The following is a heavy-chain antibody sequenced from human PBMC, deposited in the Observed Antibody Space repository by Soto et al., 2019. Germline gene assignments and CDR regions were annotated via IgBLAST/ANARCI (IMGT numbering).Heavy chain of an antibody. CDR2: LSGSGVST. V-gene: IGHV3-23*01. CDR1: GFPFSNYA. Sequence: GSLRLSCVASGFPFSNYAMTWVRQAPGKGLEWVSALSGSGVSTYYADSVMGRFTISRDNSKNTVYLQMNSLRAEDTAVYYCVRDMQLWRLDSWGQGTLVTVSS. D-gene: IGHD2-15*01. CDR3: VRDMQLWRLDS. J-gene: IGHJ4*02.